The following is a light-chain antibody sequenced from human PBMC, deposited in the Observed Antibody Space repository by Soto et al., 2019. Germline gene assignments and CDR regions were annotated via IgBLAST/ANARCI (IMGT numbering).Light chain of an antibody. V-gene: IGKV3-11*01. CDR1: QSVSSY. CDR2: DAS. J-gene: IGKJ1*01. Sequence: EVVLTQSPGTLSLSPVEIATLSCRASQSVSSYLAWYQQKPGQAPRLLIYDASNRATGIPARFSGSGSGTDFTLTISSLEPEDFAVYYCQQRSNWPRTFGQGTKVDIK. CDR3: QQRSNWPRT.